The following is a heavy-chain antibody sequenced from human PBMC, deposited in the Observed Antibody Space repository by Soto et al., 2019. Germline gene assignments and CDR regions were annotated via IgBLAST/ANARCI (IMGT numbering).Heavy chain of an antibody. CDR2: ISAYNGNT. V-gene: IGHV1-18*04. J-gene: IGHJ6*02. CDR1: GYTFTSYG. D-gene: IGHD6-13*01. CDR3: ARRGSSWYLSGYYGMDA. Sequence: ASVKVSCKASGYTFTSYGISWVRQAPGQGLEWMGWISAYNGNTNYAQKLQGRVTMTTDTSTSTAYMELRSLRSDDTAVYYCARRGSSWYLSGYYGMDAWGQGTTVTVSS.